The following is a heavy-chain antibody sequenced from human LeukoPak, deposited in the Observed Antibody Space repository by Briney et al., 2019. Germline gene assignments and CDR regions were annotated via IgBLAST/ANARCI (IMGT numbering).Heavy chain of an antibody. V-gene: IGHV4-30-2*02. CDR2: IYHSGST. Sequence: SQTLSLTCTVSGGSISSGGYYWSWIRQPPGKGLEWIGYIYHSGSTYYNPSLKSRVTISVDTSKKEFSLKLSSVTAADTAVYCARTLRGLYYGSGSLDYWGQGTLVTVSS. D-gene: IGHD3-10*01. CDR1: GGSISSGGYY. CDR3: ARTLRGLYYGSGSLDY. J-gene: IGHJ4*02.